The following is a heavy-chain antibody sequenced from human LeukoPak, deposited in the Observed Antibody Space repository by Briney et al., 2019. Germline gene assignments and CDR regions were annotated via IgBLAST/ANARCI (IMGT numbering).Heavy chain of an antibody. CDR2: IKTKTYGGTT. V-gene: IGHV3-49*04. CDR1: GFTFSSYA. D-gene: IGHD1-26*01. J-gene: IGHJ4*02. Sequence: GGSLRLSCAASGFTFSSYAKTWVRQAPGKGPEWISFIKTKTYGGTTEYAASVKGRFTISRDDSTGIAYLQMDSLKPEDTAVYYCSRGVIVGAAYFDYWGQGTLVTVSS. CDR3: SRGVIVGAAYFDY.